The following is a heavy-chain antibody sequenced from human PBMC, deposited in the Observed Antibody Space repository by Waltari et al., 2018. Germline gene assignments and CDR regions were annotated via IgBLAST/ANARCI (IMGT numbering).Heavy chain of an antibody. J-gene: IGHJ4*02. D-gene: IGHD4-4*01. CDR3: ARNSDYIDY. CDR1: GYTFTSYA. CDR2: INAGNGST. Sequence: QVQLVQSGAEVKKPGASVKVSCKASGYTFTSYAMHWVRQAPGQRLEWMGWINAGNGSTKYSQKFQGRVTITRDTSAITAYMELGSLRAEDTAVYYCARNSDYIDYWGQGTLVTVSS. V-gene: IGHV1-3*01.